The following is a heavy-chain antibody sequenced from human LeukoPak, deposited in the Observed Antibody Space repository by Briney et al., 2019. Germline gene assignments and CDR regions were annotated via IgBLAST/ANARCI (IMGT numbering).Heavy chain of an antibody. CDR2: IHPGDSDP. CDR3: AIGRHCSSTSCLDGFDI. Sequence: GEALKISCQSSGYSLTSYWNGWVRQMSGKGLEWLGIIHPGDSDPKYRPSCQGQVTLSADRSISTVYLQCSSLKASDTAMYYCAIGRHCSSTSCLDGFDIWGQGTMVIVSS. J-gene: IGHJ3*02. D-gene: IGHD2-2*01. V-gene: IGHV5-51*01. CDR1: GYSLTSYW.